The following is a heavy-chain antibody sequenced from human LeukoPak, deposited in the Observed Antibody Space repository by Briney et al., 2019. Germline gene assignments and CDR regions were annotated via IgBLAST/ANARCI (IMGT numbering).Heavy chain of an antibody. V-gene: IGHV3-30*02. Sequence: GGSLRLSCVASGFTFSSYGMHWVRQAPGKGLEWVAFIWYDGSNKYYADSVKGRFTISRDNSKNTLSLQMSSLRPDDTAVYYCAKAYSYGYDYWGQGTLVTVSS. D-gene: IGHD5-18*01. J-gene: IGHJ4*02. CDR1: GFTFSSYG. CDR2: IWYDGSNK. CDR3: AKAYSYGYDY.